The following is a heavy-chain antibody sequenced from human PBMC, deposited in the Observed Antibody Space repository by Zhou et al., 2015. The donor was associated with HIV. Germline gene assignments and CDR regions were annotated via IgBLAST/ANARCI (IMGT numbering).Heavy chain of an antibody. J-gene: IGHJ6*03. Sequence: EVQLGGVWGRPGTSLGGSLRLSCAASGFTFSSYSMNWVRQAPGKGLEWVSYISSSSSSVYYADSVKGRFTISRENAKNSLFLQMNSLRAEDTAVYYCAKTAAAGSYYYYYYSGRLGQRDHGHRL. D-gene: IGHD6-13*01. CDR1: GFTFSSYS. CDR2: ISSSSSSV. CDR3: AKTAAAGSYYYYYYSGR. V-gene: IGHV3-48*01.